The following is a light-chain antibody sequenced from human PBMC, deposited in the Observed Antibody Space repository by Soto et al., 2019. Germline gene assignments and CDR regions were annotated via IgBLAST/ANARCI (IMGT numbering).Light chain of an antibody. Sequence: DIQTTQSPASLSASVGDRVTSTCRSSQTITNWLAWYQQKPGKAPRLLIYDASSLESWVPSRFSGSGSGTEFTLTISSLQPEDFATYYCLQDYSYPHTFGQGTQLDIK. V-gene: IGKV1-5*01. CDR1: QTITNW. CDR3: LQDYSYPHT. J-gene: IGKJ2*01. CDR2: DAS.